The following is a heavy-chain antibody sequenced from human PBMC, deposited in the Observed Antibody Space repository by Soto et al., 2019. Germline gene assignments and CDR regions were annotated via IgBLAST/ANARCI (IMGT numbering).Heavy chain of an antibody. D-gene: IGHD2-2*01. Sequence: DVRLLESGGGLVQPGGSLRLSCAASGFTFSSYSMSWVRQAPGKGLEWVSTIGTSAPTYYGDSVRGRFTISRDNSRNTLYLQMNSLRAEDTAVYYCADLSRYCTSSNCDWGQGTLVTVSS. CDR2: IGTSAPT. V-gene: IGHV3-23*01. CDR3: ADLSRYCTSSNCD. CDR1: GFTFSSYS. J-gene: IGHJ4*02.